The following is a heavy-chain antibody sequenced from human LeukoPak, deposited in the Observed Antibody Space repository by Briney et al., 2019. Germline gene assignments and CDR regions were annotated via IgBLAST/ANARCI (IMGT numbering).Heavy chain of an antibody. CDR2: ISYDGSNK. CDR1: GFTFSSYA. V-gene: IGHV3-30-3*01. Sequence: PGRSLRLSCAASGFTFSSYAMHWVRQAPGKGLEWVAVISYDGSNKYYADSVKGRFTISRDNSKNQLYLQLNSLRAEDTAVYYCARSEFDYYYYYGMDVWGQGTTVTVSS. D-gene: IGHD3-10*01. J-gene: IGHJ6*02. CDR3: ARSEFDYYYYYGMDV.